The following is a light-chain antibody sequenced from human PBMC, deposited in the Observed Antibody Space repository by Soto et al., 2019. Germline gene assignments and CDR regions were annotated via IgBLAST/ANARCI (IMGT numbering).Light chain of an antibody. Sequence: QSVLAQPASVSGSPGQSITMSCTGTTSDVGSYSLLSWYQQHPGKAPKLMIYEDSKRPSGVSNRFSGSKSGTSASLAITGLQAEDESDYYCQSYDSSLSALYVFGPGTKVTVL. J-gene: IGLJ1*01. CDR1: TSDVGSYSL. CDR3: QSYDSSLSALYV. V-gene: IGLV2-14*02. CDR2: EDS.